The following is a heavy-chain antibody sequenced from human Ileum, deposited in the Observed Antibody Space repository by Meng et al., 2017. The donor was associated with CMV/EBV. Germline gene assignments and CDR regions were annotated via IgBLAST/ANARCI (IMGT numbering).Heavy chain of an antibody. Sequence: GGSLRPSCAASGFTFSSYAMHWVRQAPGKGLEYVSAISSNGGSTYYADSVKGRFTISRDNSKNTLYLQMGSLRAEDMAVYYCARSVVVPAASDYWGQGTLVTVSS. CDR3: ARSVVVPAASDY. CDR2: ISSNGGST. CDR1: GFTFSSYA. V-gene: IGHV3-64*02. D-gene: IGHD2-2*01. J-gene: IGHJ4*02.